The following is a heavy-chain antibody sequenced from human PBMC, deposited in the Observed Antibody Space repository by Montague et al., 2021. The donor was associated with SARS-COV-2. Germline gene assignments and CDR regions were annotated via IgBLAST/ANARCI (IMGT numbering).Heavy chain of an antibody. V-gene: IGHV4-39*01. D-gene: IGHD4-17*01. CDR1: GRSMRSDRYY. J-gene: IGHJ6*02. CDR3: AIPAGDYGDFGGIYDYNGVDV. CDR2: VLYSGTT. Sequence: SETLSLTCNVSGRSMRSDRYYWVWIRQPPGRSLEWIGYVLYSGTTYYNPSLKSRVTISADTSKNEFFLEMTSVTAADTAVYYCAIPAGDYGDFGGIYDYNGVDVWGQGTMVTVSS.